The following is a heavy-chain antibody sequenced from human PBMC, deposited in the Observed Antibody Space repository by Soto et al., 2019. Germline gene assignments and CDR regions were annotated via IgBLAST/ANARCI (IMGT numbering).Heavy chain of an antibody. CDR1: GGSISSGSYY. Sequence: PSETLSLTCTVSGGSISSGSYYWSWSRQRPGQGLEWIGYISYSGSTYYNPSLKSRLTISADTSKNQFALKLSSVTAADTAVYYCAIVTIIHMLVMVLDSWGQGTLVTVSS. D-gene: IGHD3-22*01. CDR3: AIVTIIHMLVMVLDS. CDR2: ISYSGST. J-gene: IGHJ4*02. V-gene: IGHV4-31*03.